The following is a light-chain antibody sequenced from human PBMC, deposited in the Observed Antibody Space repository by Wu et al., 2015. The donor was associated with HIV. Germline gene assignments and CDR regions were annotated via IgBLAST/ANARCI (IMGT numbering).Light chain of an antibody. V-gene: IGKV3-11*01. CDR2: DAS. CDR3: QQRGNSLT. Sequence: EIVMTQSPATLSVSPGERATLSCRASQSVSSNLAWYQQKPGQAPRLLIYDASNRATGIPARFSGSGSGTDFTLTISSLEPEDFAVYYCQQRGNSLTFGGGTKVEIK. J-gene: IGKJ4*01. CDR1: QSVSSN.